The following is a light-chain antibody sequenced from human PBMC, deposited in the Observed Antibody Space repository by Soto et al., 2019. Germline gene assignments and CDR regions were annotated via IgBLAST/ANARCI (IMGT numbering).Light chain of an antibody. J-gene: IGLJ1*01. CDR3: CSYASSSSYV. Sequence: QSALTQPASVSGSPGQSITISFSGTTSDVGGYNLVSWYQQHTAKAPKLLIYEGTQRPSGVSSRFSGSKSGNTASLTISGLQAEDEADYYCCSYASSSSYVFGTGTKVTVL. CDR1: TSDVGGYNL. CDR2: EGT. V-gene: IGLV2-23*01.